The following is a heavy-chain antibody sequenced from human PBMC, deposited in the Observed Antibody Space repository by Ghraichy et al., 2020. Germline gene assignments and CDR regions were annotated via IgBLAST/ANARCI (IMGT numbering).Heavy chain of an antibody. D-gene: IGHD1-14*01. V-gene: IGHV3-23*01. CDR3: AKHRDRGAYYYYGMDV. Sequence: GESLNISCAASGFIFSSYAMSWVRQAPGEGLEWVSAISGGGGSTYYADSVRGRFTISRDNSKNTLYLQMNSLRAEDTAVYYCAKHRDRGAYYYYGMDVWGQGTTVTVSS. J-gene: IGHJ6*02. CDR2: ISGGGGST. CDR1: GFIFSSYA.